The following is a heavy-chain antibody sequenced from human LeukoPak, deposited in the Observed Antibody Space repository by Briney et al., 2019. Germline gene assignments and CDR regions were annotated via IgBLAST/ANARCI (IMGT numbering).Heavy chain of an antibody. CDR1: GHTVITSY. V-gene: IGHV1-69*04. Sequence: GASVRVSCKASGHTVITSYIHWVRQAPGQGLEWMGRIIPILGIANYAQKFQGRVTITADKSTSTAYMELSSLRSEDTAVYYCARGGTGTTGSLDYWGQGTLVTVSS. CDR3: ARGGTGTTGSLDY. D-gene: IGHD1-1*01. J-gene: IGHJ4*02. CDR2: IIPILGIA.